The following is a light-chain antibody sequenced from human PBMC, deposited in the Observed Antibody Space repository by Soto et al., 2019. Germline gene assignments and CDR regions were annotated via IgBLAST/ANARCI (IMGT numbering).Light chain of an antibody. CDR2: DVS. J-gene: IGLJ2*01. V-gene: IGLV2-11*01. CDR3: CSYAGSYRGVV. Sequence: QSALTQPRSVSGSPGQSVTISCTGTSSDVGGYNYVSWYQQHPGKAPKLMIYDVSKRPSGVPDRFSGSKSGNTASLTISGLQAEDEADYYCCSYAGSYRGVVFGGGTKLTVL. CDR1: SSDVGGYNY.